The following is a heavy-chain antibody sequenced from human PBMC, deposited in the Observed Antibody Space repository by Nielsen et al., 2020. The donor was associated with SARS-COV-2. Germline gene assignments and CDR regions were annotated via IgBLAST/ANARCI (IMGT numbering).Heavy chain of an antibody. Sequence: GESLKISCAASGFTFSSYWMSWVRQAPGKGLEWVANIKQDGSEKYYVDSVKGRFTISRDNAKNSLYLQMNSLRAEDTAVYYCAREEMELPTDYWGQGTLVTVSS. D-gene: IGHD1-7*01. CDR2: IKQDGSEK. J-gene: IGHJ4*02. CDR1: GFTFSSYW. CDR3: AREEMELPTDY. V-gene: IGHV3-7*03.